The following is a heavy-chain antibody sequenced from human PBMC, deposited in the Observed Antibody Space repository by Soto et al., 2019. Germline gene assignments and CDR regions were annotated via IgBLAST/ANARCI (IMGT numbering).Heavy chain of an antibody. CDR1: RGSISDYY. CDR3: ARVGSGGYSNNWFDP. V-gene: IGHV4-59*01. CDR2: LYDSGST. Sequence: SETLSLTCTVSRGSISDYYWGWIRQPPGKGLEWVGYLYDSGSTKYNPSLKSRVTISVDTSKNQISLEMESVTVADTAVYYCARVGSGGYSNNWFDPWGQGTLVTVSS. D-gene: IGHD3-22*01. J-gene: IGHJ5*02.